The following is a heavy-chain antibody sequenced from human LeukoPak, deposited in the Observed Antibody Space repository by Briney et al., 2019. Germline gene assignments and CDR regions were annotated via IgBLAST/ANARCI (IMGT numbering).Heavy chain of an antibody. CDR2: ISYNGDDT. CDR1: GFILSDYD. J-gene: IGHJ4*02. D-gene: IGHD3-10*01. CDR3: AKPHGAAY. V-gene: IGHV3-23*01. Sequence: GGSLRLSCAASGFILSDYDTTWVRQAPGRGVEGVSLISYNGDDTFYADSGKGRFTISREKSRNTLYLHIDSLRGDHRTMYFCAKPHGAAYWGQGTLVTVSS.